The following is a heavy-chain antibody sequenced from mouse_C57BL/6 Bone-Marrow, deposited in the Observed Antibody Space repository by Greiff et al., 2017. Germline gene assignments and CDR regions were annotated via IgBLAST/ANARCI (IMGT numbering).Heavy chain of an antibody. CDR2: INPRSGNT. V-gene: IGHV1-81*01. D-gene: IGHD1-1*01. CDR3: ARGGTTVVSFDY. J-gene: IGHJ2*01. Sequence: QVQLQQSGAELARPGASVQLSCKASGYTFTSYGISWVKQRTGQGLEWIGEINPRSGNTYYNEKFKGKATLTADKSSSTAYMELRSLTSEDSAVYFCARGGTTVVSFDYWGQGTTLTVSS. CDR1: GYTFTSYG.